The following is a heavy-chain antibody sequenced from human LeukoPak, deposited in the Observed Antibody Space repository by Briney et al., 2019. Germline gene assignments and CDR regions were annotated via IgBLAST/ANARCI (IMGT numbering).Heavy chain of an antibody. CDR1: GFTFSDHY. Sequence: GGSLRLSCAASGFTFSDHYIDWVCQAPGKGLEWVGRSRDKGNRYTTAYAASVRGRFTISRDDSKNSLYLQMNSLKIEDTAVYYCTRLGIAPRDFDYWGQGTLVTVSS. CDR3: TRLGIAPRDFDY. D-gene: IGHD6-6*01. CDR2: SRDKGNRYTT. J-gene: IGHJ4*02. V-gene: IGHV3-72*01.